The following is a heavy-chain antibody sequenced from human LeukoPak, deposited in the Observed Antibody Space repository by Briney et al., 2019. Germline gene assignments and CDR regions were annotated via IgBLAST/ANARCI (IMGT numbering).Heavy chain of an antibody. CDR1: GFTLSSYW. D-gene: IGHD6-13*01. CDR3: ARDYIAAAGTCDY. J-gene: IGHJ4*02. V-gene: IGHV3-7*01. CDR2: IKQDGSEK. Sequence: GGSLRLSCAASGFTLSSYWMSWVRQAPGKGLEWVANIKQDGSEKYYVDSVKGRLTISRDNAKNSLYLQMNSLRAEDTAVYYCARDYIAAAGTCDYWGQGTLVTVSS.